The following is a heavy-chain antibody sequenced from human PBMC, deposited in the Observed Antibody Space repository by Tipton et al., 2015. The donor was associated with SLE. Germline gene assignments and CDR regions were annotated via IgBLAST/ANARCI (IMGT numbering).Heavy chain of an antibody. CDR3: ATWPRGADY. D-gene: IGHD4/OR15-4a*01. CDR2: IYYGGGP. V-gene: IGHV4-59*08. J-gene: IGHJ4*02. Sequence: TLSLTCTLSGGSFGSYYWNWIRQTPGKGLEWIGYIYYGGGPHYNPSLKNRVTMSLDTSKNQFSLELISVTAADTAVYFCATWPRGADYWGRGTLVIVS. CDR1: GGSFGSYY.